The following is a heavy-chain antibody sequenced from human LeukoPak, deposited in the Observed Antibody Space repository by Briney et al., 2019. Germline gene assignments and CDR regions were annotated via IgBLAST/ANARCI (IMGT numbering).Heavy chain of an antibody. D-gene: IGHD2-2*01. J-gene: IGHJ4*02. CDR1: GFTFSTYA. V-gene: IGHV3-23*01. CDR2: ISGSTGST. Sequence: PGGSLRLSCAASGFTFSTYAMNWVRQAPGEGLEWVSTISGSTGSTYYADSVQGRFTISRDNSKNTLYLQMGSLRAEDTAVYYCAKPYRFCSSTSCYLFFDYWGQGTLSPSPQ. CDR3: AKPYRFCSSTSCYLFFDY.